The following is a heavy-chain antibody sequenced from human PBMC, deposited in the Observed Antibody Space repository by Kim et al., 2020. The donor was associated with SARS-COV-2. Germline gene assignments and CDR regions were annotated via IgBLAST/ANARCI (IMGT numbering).Heavy chain of an antibody. J-gene: IGHJ3*02. Sequence: GGSLRLSCAASGFTFSSYGMHWVRQAPGKGLEWVAVISYDGSDKYYADSVKGRFTISRDNSKNTLYLQMNSLRAEDTAVYYCAKDLDCSTTSCYRWGAAFDIWGQGTMVTVSS. V-gene: IGHV3-30*18. CDR2: ISYDGSDK. CDR3: AKDLDCSTTSCYRWGAAFDI. D-gene: IGHD2-2*02. CDR1: GFTFSSYG.